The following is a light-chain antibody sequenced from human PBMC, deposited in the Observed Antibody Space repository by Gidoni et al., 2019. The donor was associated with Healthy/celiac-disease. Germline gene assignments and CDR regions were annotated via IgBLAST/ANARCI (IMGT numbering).Light chain of an antibody. V-gene: IGKV3-15*01. CDR3: QQNNNWPPYT. Sequence: EIVMTQSPATLSVSPGERATLSCRASQSVSSNLAWYQQKPGQAPRLLIYGASTRATEIPARFSGSGSGTEFTLTISSLQSEDFAVYYCQQNNNWPPYTFGQGTKLEIK. J-gene: IGKJ2*01. CDR1: QSVSSN. CDR2: GAS.